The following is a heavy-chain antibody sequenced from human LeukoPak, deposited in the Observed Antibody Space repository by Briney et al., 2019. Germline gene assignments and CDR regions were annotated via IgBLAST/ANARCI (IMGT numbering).Heavy chain of an antibody. Sequence: GGSLRLSCAASGFTFSNYWMSWVRQAPGKGLEWVADIKQDGTQKYYVDSVEGRFTISRDNAKNSLYLQMNSLRVEDTAVYYCARDCGSDCSQTFDSWGQATMVSDSS. D-gene: IGHD2-21*02. V-gene: IGHV3-7*05. J-gene: IGHJ3*02. CDR3: ARDCGSDCSQTFDS. CDR2: IKQDGTQK. CDR1: GFTFSNYW.